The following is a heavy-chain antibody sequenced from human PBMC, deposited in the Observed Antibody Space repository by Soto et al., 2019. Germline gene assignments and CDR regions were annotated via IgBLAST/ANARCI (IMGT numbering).Heavy chain of an antibody. Sequence: QVQLAQSGAEVKKPGSSVKVSCTASGGTFSDSAFSWVRQAPGQGLEWMAGIIILFGTPNYAQRFQGRVSITVDESSSTVYMEMTRLTFEDPAVYYCASERVGEMATGGYFDDWGQGTLVTVSS. J-gene: IGHJ4*02. V-gene: IGHV1-69*01. D-gene: IGHD3-10*01. CDR2: IIILFGTP. CDR3: ASERVGEMATGGYFDD. CDR1: GGTFSDSA.